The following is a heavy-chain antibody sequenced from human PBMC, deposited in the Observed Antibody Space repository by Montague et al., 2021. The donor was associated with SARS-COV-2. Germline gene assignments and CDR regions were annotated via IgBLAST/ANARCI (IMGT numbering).Heavy chain of an antibody. CDR3: ARDRGGSGSYYSEGFDY. V-gene: IGHV3-7*01. CDR2: IKQDGGEK. CDR1: GFTFSSYW. D-gene: IGHD3-10*01. Sequence: SLRLSCAASGFTFSSYWMSWVRQAPGKGLEWVANIKQDGGEKYYVDSVKGRFTISRDNAKNSLYLQMNSLRAEDTAVYYCARDRGGSGSYYSEGFDYWGQGTLVTVSS. J-gene: IGHJ4*02.